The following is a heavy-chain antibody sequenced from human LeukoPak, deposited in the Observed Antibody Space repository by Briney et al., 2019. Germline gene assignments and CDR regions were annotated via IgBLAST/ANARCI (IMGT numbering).Heavy chain of an antibody. CDR1: GFTFSSYG. J-gene: IGHJ4*02. V-gene: IGHV3-33*08. CDR2: IWYGGSNK. Sequence: PGGSLRLSCAASGFTFSSYGMHWVRQAPGKGLEWVAVIWYGGSNKYYADSVKGRFTISRDNSKNTLYLQMNSLRAEDTAVYYCAIEGNSAFFDYWRQGTLVTVSS. CDR3: AIEGNSAFFDY. D-gene: IGHD4-23*01.